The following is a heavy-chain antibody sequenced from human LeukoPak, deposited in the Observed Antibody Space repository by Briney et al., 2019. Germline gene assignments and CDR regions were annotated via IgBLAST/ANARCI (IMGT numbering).Heavy chain of an antibody. J-gene: IGHJ4*02. CDR1: GFTFSSYA. CDR2: ISGSGGRT. D-gene: IGHD3-22*01. CDR3: AKRDYYDSNGYFFPYYFDN. V-gene: IGHV3-23*01. Sequence: GGSLRLSCAAYGFTFSSYAMSWVRQAPGKGLEWVSGISGSGGRTYYAGSVRGRFTISRDNSNNRLYLQMNSLRAEDTALYYCAKRDYYDSNGYFFPYYFDNWGQGTLVAVSS.